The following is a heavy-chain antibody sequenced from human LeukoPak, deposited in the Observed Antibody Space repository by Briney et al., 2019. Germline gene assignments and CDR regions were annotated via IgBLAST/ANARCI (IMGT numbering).Heavy chain of an antibody. CDR2: IYYSGST. CDR1: GGSISSSSYY. CDR3: ARDPRGYGSGSYYSP. D-gene: IGHD3-10*01. J-gene: IGHJ5*02. V-gene: IGHV4-39*07. Sequence: SETLSLTCTVSGGSISSSSYYWGWIRQPPGKGLEWIGSIYYSGSTYYNPSLESRVTISVDTSKNQFSLNLSSVTAADTAVYYCARDPRGYGSGSYYSPWGPGTLVTVSS.